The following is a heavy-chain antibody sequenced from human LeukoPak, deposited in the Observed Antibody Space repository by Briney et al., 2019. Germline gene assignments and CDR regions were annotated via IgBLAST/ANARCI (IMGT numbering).Heavy chain of an antibody. Sequence: GGSLRLSCAASGFTFSSYAMSWVRQAPGKGLEWVSAINGSGGSTYYADSVKGRFTISRENSKNTLYLQMNSLRAEDTAIYYCAKVSGEVVVSYYFDYWGQGTLVTVSS. D-gene: IGHD3-22*01. J-gene: IGHJ4*02. V-gene: IGHV3-23*01. CDR1: GFTFSSYA. CDR2: INGSGGST. CDR3: AKVSGEVVVSYYFDY.